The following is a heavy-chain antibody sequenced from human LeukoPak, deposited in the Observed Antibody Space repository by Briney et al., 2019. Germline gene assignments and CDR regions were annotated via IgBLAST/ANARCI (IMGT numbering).Heavy chain of an antibody. V-gene: IGHV3-7*03. Sequence: SGGSLRLSCAASGFTFNNYAMSWVRQAPGKGLEWVANIKQDGSEKYYADSVKGRFIISRDNAKNALYLQMSSLRAEDTAIYYCARRYFDYWGQGTLVTVSS. J-gene: IGHJ4*02. CDR1: GFTFNNYA. CDR2: IKQDGSEK. CDR3: ARRYFDY.